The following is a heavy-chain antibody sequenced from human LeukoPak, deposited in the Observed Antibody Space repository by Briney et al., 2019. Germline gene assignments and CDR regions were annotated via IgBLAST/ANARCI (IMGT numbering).Heavy chain of an antibody. D-gene: IGHD3-22*01. Sequence: SETLSLTCTVSGGSISSYYWSWIRQPPGKGLEWIGYIYYSGSTNYNPSLKGRVTISVDTSKNQFSLKLSSVTAADTAVYYCARGVIVAPNWFEPWGQGTLVTVSS. CDR1: GGSISSYY. CDR3: ARGVIVAPNWFEP. V-gene: IGHV4-59*01. J-gene: IGHJ5*02. CDR2: IYYSGST.